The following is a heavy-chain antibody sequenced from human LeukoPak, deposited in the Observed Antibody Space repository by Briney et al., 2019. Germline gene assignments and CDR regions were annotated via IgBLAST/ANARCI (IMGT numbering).Heavy chain of an antibody. CDR3: ATDCNSTSCLGPPFDY. Sequence: SVKVSCKASGGTFSSYAISWVRQAPGQGLEWMGGIIPIFGTANYAQKFQGRVTITADESTSTAYMELSSLRSEDTAVYYCATDCNSTSCLGPPFDYWGQGTLVTVSS. D-gene: IGHD2-2*01. CDR1: GGTFSSYA. J-gene: IGHJ4*02. V-gene: IGHV1-69*01. CDR2: IIPIFGTA.